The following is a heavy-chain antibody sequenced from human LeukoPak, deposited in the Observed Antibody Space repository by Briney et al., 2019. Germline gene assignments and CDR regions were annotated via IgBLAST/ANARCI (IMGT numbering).Heavy chain of an antibody. J-gene: IGHJ4*02. CDR1: GGSISSSNYY. V-gene: IGHV4-39*07. CDR2: IYHRGST. CDR3: ARVEDCGGDCYSDY. Sequence: PETLSLTCTVSGGSISSSNYYWGWIRQPPGKGLEWIGSIYHRGSTYYNPSLKSRVTISVDTPKNQFSLKLSSVTAADTAVYYCARVEDCGGDCYSDYWGQGTLVTVSS. D-gene: IGHD2-21*01.